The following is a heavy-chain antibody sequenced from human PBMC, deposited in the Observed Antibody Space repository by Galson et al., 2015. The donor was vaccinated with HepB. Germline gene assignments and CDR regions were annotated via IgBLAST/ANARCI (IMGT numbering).Heavy chain of an antibody. Sequence: SLRLSCAASGFTFSNAWMSWVRQAPGKGLEWVGRIKSKTDGGTTDYAAPVKGRFTISRDDSKNTLYLQMNSLKTEDTAVYYCTTRLLRYFDWLIYWGQGTLVTISS. V-gene: IGHV3-15*01. CDR1: GFTFSNAW. CDR3: TTRLLRYFDWLIY. D-gene: IGHD3-9*01. J-gene: IGHJ4*02. CDR2: IKSKTDGGTT.